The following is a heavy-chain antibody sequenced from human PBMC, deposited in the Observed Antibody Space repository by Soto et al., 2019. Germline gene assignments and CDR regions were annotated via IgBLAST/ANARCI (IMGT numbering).Heavy chain of an antibody. CDR3: ASKDMATMSGNY. J-gene: IGHJ4*02. CDR2: INHSGST. CDR1: GGSFSHYH. Sequence: QVQLQQWGAGLLKPSETLSLTCAVYGGSFSHYHWSWIRQPPGKGLEWIGEINHSGSTNYNPSLKRRVTISVQAAKRQSSLKLDSVTAADTAVYYCASKDMATMSGNYWGQGTLVNVSS. V-gene: IGHV4-34*01. D-gene: IGHD3-10*01.